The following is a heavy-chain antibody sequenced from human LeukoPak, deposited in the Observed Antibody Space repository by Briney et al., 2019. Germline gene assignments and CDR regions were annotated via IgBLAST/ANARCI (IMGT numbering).Heavy chain of an antibody. D-gene: IGHD5-18*01. V-gene: IGHV3-7*01. CDR1: GCTFSSYW. CDR3: ARDGRIQLWLRYYYGMDV. CDR2: IKQDGSEK. Sequence: GGSLRLSCAASGCTFSSYWMSWVRQAPGKGLEWVANIKQDGSEKYYVDSVKGRFTISRDNAKNSLYLQMNSLRAEDTAVYYCARDGRIQLWLRYYYGMDVWGQGTTVTVSS. J-gene: IGHJ6*02.